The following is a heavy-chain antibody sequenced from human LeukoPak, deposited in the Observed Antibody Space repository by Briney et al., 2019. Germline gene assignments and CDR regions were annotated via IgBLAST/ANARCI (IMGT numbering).Heavy chain of an antibody. CDR3: ARDSPGSGLNCDQ. V-gene: IGHV4-4*02. CDR2: VYHSGST. CDR1: GDSISNNYW. Sequence: SETLSLTCAVSGDSISNNYWWTWVRQPPGKGLEWIGEVYHSGSTDYNPSLKSRVTISVDKSKNQFSLKLNSVTAVDTAVYYCARDSPGSGLNCDQWGQGTLVTVSS. D-gene: IGHD3-10*01. J-gene: IGHJ4*02.